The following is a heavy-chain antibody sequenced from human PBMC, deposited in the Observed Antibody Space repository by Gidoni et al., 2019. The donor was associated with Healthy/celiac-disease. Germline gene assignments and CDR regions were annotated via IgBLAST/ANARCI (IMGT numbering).Heavy chain of an antibody. CDR3: AKGTHYYGSGSAFDY. Sequence: EVQLVESGGGLVQPGRSLRLSCAASGFTFDDYAMHWVRQAPGKGLEWVSGISWNSGSIGYADSVKGRFTISRDNAKNSLYLQMNSLRAEDTALYYCAKGTHYYGSGSAFDYWGQGTLVTVSS. V-gene: IGHV3-9*01. CDR1: GFTFDDYA. D-gene: IGHD3-10*01. J-gene: IGHJ4*02. CDR2: ISWNSGSI.